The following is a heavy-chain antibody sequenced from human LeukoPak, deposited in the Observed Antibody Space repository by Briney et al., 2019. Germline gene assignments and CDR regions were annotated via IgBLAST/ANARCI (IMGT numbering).Heavy chain of an antibody. V-gene: IGHV1-46*01. CDR2: INPSGGST. CDR3: ARGGVATTNYYYGMDV. J-gene: IGHJ6*02. CDR1: GYTFTSYY. Sequence: GASVKVSCKASGYTFTSYYMHWVRQAPGQGLEWMGIINPSGGSTSYAQKFQGRVTMTRDTSTSTVYMELSSLRSEDTAVYYCARGGVATTNYYYGMDVWGQGTTVTVSS. D-gene: IGHD5-12*01.